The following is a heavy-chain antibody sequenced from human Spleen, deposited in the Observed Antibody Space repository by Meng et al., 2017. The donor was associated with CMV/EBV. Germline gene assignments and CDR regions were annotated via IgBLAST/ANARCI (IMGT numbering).Heavy chain of an antibody. CDR3: ARSPYSGSALPFFDY. CDR1: GDSFNSPDYY. CDR2: IYYSGST. Sequence: QVRRQGSVHGLVKPSQTLSLTYTVSGDSFNSPDYYWSWIRQPPEKGLEWIGYIYYSGSTYYNPSLKSRDSISGDTSNKQFSLKLTSVTAADTAVYYCARSPYSGSALPFFDYWGQGSLVTVSS. V-gene: IGHV4-30-4*01. J-gene: IGHJ4*02. D-gene: IGHD1-26*01.